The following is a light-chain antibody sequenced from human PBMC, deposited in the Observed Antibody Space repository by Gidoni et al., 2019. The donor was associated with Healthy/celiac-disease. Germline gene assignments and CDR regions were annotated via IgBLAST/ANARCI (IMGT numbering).Light chain of an antibody. CDR2: DVS. CDR3: SSYTSSSTLV. Sequence: QSALTQPASVSASPGQSITISCTGTSSDVGGYNYVSWYQQPPATAPKLMFYDVSNRPPGVSNRFSGSKSGTTASLTISGLPAEDEADYYCSSYTSSSTLVFGGGTKLTVL. V-gene: IGLV2-14*03. J-gene: IGLJ3*02. CDR1: SSDVGGYNY.